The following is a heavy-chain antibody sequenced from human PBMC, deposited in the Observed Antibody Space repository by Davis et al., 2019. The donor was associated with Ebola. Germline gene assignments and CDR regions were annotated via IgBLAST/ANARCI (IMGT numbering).Heavy chain of an antibody. V-gene: IGHV4-34*01. J-gene: IGHJ4*02. CDR1: GGSFSGYY. CDR3: RSTVTPH. D-gene: IGHD4-17*01. Sequence: SETLSLTCAVYGGSFSGYYWSWIRQPPGKGLEWIGEINHSGSTNYNPSLKSRVTISVDTSKNQFSLKLSSVTAAYTAVYYCRSTVTPHWGQGTLVTVSS. CDR2: INHSGST.